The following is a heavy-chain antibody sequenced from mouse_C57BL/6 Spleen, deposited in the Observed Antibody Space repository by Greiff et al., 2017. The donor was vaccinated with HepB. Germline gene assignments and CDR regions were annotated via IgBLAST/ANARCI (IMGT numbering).Heavy chain of an antibody. J-gene: IGHJ3*01. D-gene: IGHD2-4*01. CDR2: IRNKANNHAT. CDR3: TRGGLRSGFAY. V-gene: IGHV6-6*01. CDR1: GFTFSDAW. Sequence: EVHLVESGGGLVQPGGSMKLSCAASGFTFSDAWMDWVRQSPEKGLEWVAEIRNKANNHATYYAESVKGRFTISRNESKSSVYLQMNSLRAEDTGIYYCTRGGLRSGFAYWGQGTLVTVSA.